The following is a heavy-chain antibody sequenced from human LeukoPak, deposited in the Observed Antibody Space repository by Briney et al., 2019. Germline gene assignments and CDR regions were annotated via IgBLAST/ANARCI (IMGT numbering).Heavy chain of an antibody. V-gene: IGHV4-34*01. CDR2: INHSRSA. CDR3: ARGQGTVTTH. CDR1: GGSFSGYY. D-gene: IGHD4-11*01. Sequence: SETLSLTCAVSGGSFSGYYWTWIRQPPGKGLEWIGEINHSRSANYNPSIMSRVATSLATSKNHFSLNLSSVTAADTAVYYCARGQGTVTTHWGQGNLVTVSP. J-gene: IGHJ4*02.